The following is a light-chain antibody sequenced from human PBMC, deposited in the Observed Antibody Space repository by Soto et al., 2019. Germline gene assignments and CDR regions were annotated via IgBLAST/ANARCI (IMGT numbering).Light chain of an antibody. Sequence: QSVLAQPPSASESPGQSVTISCTGTSSDVGGYHYVSWYQHHPGRAPKLLIYEVNKRPPGVPGRFSGSKSGNTASLTVSGLQADDEADYYCLSYGGSNNYVFGTGTKATVL. CDR2: EVN. V-gene: IGLV2-8*01. J-gene: IGLJ1*01. CDR1: SSDVGGYHY. CDR3: LSYGGSNNYV.